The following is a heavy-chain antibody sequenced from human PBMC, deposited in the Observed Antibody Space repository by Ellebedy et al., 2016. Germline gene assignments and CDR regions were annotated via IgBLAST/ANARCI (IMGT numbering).Heavy chain of an antibody. Sequence: GGSLRLSCAASGFTFAYYTINWVRQAPGKGLEWVSLISWDGGSTFYADSVKGRFTISRDNSKNSLYLQMNSLRIEDTALYYCAKRAHDYGDYGAMDVWGKGTTVTVSS. CDR3: AKRAHDYGDYGAMDV. V-gene: IGHV3-43*01. D-gene: IGHD4-17*01. J-gene: IGHJ6*03. CDR1: GFTFAYYT. CDR2: ISWDGGST.